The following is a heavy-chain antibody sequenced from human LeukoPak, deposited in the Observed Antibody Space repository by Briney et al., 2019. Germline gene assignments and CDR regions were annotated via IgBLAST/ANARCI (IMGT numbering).Heavy chain of an antibody. Sequence: SETLSLTCAVYGGSLSGYYWSWIRQPPGKGLEWIGEINHSRSTNYNPSLKSRVTISVDTSKNQFSLKLSSVTAADTAVYYCARGRRGHYWGQGTLVTVSS. J-gene: IGHJ4*02. V-gene: IGHV4-34*01. CDR1: GGSLSGYY. CDR2: INHSRST. CDR3: ARGRRGHY.